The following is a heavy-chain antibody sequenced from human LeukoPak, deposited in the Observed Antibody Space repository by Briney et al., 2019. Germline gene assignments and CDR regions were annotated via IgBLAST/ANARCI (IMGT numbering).Heavy chain of an antibody. CDR3: TRDGGGGAVADY. D-gene: IGHD6-19*01. J-gene: IGHJ4*02. CDR1: GFIFSDHY. V-gene: IGHV3-72*01. CDR2: ITNKANSYSI. Sequence: PGGSLRLSCAASGFIFSDHYMDWVRQAPGKGLGWVVRITNKANSYSIQYAASVKGRFTISRDDSKNSLYLQMNSLKIEDTAMYYCTRDGGGGAVADYWGQGALVTVSS.